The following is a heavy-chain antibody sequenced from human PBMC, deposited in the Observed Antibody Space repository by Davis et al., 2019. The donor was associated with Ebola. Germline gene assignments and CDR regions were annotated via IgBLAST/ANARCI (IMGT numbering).Heavy chain of an antibody. V-gene: IGHV4-59*01. CDR1: GDSMNSYS. D-gene: IGHD3-10*01. CDR2: IFYSGTT. CDR3: ARRDITMVRGVIIFTDAFDI. Sequence: SETLSLTCIVSGDSMNSYSWTWIRQPPGKGLEWIGYIFYSGTTNYNASLKSRVSISLDTSKNQFSLKLSSVTAADTAVYYCARRDITMVRGVIIFTDAFDIWGQGTMVTVSS. J-gene: IGHJ3*02.